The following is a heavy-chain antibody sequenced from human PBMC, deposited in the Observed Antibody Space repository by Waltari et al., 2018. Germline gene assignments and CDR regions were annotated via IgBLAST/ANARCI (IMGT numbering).Heavy chain of an antibody. CDR2: IKKDGSEE. CDR1: GFTLSSYW. J-gene: IGHJ3*02. Sequence: EVQLVESGGGLVQPGGSLRLSGPASGFTLSSYWMSWVRQAPGKGLEWVANIKKDGSEEYYVDSVRGRFTISRDNAKNSLYLQMNSLRPEDTAVYYCARDQWFAFDIWGQGTMVTVSS. V-gene: IGHV3-7*01. CDR3: ARDQWFAFDI. D-gene: IGHD3-22*01.